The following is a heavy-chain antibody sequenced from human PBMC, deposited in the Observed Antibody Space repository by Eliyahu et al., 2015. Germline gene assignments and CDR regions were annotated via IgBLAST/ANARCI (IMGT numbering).Heavy chain of an antibody. Sequence: GSYWGWIRQHPGKGLEWIGYIYYSGSTYYNPSLKSRVSISKDTSKNQFSLNLTSVTAADTAVYYCARGKAGYFHYWGQGTLVTVSS. CDR1: GSY. J-gene: IGHJ1*01. CDR2: IYYSGST. V-gene: IGHV4-31*02. CDR3: ARGKAGYFHY.